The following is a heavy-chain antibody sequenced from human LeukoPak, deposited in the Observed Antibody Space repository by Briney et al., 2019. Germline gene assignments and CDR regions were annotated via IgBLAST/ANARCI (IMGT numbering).Heavy chain of an antibody. D-gene: IGHD5-18*01. J-gene: IGHJ3*02. CDR2: IYYSGTT. CDR3: ARERGDTAAPDAFDI. CDR1: GGSISSYY. V-gene: IGHV4-59*01. Sequence: SGTLSLTCTISGGSISSYYWSWIRQSPGKGLEWIGYIYYSGTTSYSPSLKRRVTISLDTSKNQFSLKLRSLTAADTAIYYCARERGDTAAPDAFDIWGQGTLVTVSP.